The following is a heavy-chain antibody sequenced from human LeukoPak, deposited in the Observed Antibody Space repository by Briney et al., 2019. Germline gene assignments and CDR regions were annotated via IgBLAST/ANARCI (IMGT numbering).Heavy chain of an antibody. CDR2: INHSGST. CDR1: GGSFSGYY. CDR3: ARRLRGRSYSGSRGSGFDY. D-gene: IGHD1-26*01. J-gene: IGHJ4*02. Sequence: PSETLSLTCAVYGGSFSGYYWSWIRQPPGKGLKWIGEINHSGSTNYNPSLKSRVTISVDTSKNQFSLKLSSVTAADTAVYYCARRLRGRSYSGSRGSGFDYWGQGTLVTVSS. V-gene: IGHV4-34*01.